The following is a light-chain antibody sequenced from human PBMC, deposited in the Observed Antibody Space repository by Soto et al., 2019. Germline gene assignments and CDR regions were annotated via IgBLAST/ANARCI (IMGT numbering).Light chain of an antibody. CDR3: QQYNNWPWT. Sequence: EIVLTQSPATLSLSPGERATLSCRASQSVSSSYLAWYQQKPCQAPRLLIYDVSNRATGIPARFSGSGSGTDFTLTISSLQSEDFAVYYCQQYNNWPWTFGQGTKVDIK. CDR1: QSVSSSY. CDR2: DVS. V-gene: IGKV3D-7*01. J-gene: IGKJ1*01.